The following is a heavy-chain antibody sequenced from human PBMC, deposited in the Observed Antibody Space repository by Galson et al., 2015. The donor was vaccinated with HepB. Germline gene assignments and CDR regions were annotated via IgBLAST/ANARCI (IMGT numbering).Heavy chain of an antibody. CDR2: IRSKAYGGTT. CDR3: ARDLTPYYYGSGRSGRAY. J-gene: IGHJ4*02. Sequence: SLRLSCAASGFTFGDYAMSWFRQAPGKGLEWVGFIRSKAYGGTTEYAASVKGRFTISRDDSKSIAYLQMSSLKTEDTAVYYCARDLTPYYYGSGRSGRAYWGQGTLVTVSS. D-gene: IGHD3-10*01. V-gene: IGHV3-49*03. CDR1: GFTFGDYA.